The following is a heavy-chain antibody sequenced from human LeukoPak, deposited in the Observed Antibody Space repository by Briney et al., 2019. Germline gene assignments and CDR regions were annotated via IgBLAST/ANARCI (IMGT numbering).Heavy chain of an antibody. CDR3: ARHLWQSTTGPWLDP. Sequence: SETLSLTCAVSGGSISSTTYYWGWIRQLPGKGLEWIGTIYYSGSTYYNPSLKSRVTISVDTSKNQFSLKVSSVIAADTAVYYCARHLWQSTTGPWLDPWGQGTLATVSS. CDR1: GGSISSTTYY. D-gene: IGHD2/OR15-2a*01. J-gene: IGHJ5*02. CDR2: IYYSGST. V-gene: IGHV4-39*01.